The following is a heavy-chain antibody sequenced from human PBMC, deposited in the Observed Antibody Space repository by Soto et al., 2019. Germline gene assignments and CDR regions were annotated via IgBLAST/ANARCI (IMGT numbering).Heavy chain of an antibody. V-gene: IGHV4-4*07. D-gene: IGHD2-8*02. J-gene: IGHJ4*02. Sequence: TSETLSLTCIVSGASIAGSSYWSWIRQPAGKGLEWIGRFSLSGTANYSPSLRSRVTMSADVSKNQFSLRLTSVTAADTALYYCARGMTPPGAPAWYYFDSWGQGTQVTVSS. CDR3: ARGMTPPGAPAWYYFDS. CDR2: FSLSGTA. CDR1: GASIAGSSY.